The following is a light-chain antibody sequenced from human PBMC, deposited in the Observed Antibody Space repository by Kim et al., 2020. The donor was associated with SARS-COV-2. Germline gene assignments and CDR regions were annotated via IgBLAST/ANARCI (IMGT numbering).Light chain of an antibody. J-gene: IGKJ1*01. CDR3: QQYNNFRT. CDR1: QSVSTH. V-gene: IGKV3-15*01. Sequence: SVYPGERATLSWRASQSVSTHLVWYQQRPGQAPRLLIYDASTRATGIPARFSGSGSGTEFTLTISSLQSEDFAVYYCQQYNNFRTFGQGTKVDIK. CDR2: DAS.